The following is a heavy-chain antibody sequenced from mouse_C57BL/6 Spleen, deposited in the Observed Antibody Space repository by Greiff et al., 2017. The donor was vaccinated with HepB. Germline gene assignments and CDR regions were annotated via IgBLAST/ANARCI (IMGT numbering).Heavy chain of an antibody. CDR1: GYTFTDYE. CDR3: TRRGANWEGYYFDY. J-gene: IGHJ2*01. CDR2: IDPETGGT. V-gene: IGHV1-15*01. D-gene: IGHD4-1*01. Sequence: VQLQQSGAELVRPGASVTLSCKASGYTFTDYEMHWVKQTPVHGLEWIGAIDPETGGTAYNQKFKGKAILTADKSSSTAYMELRSLTSEDSAVYYCTRRGANWEGYYFDYWGQGTTLTVSS.